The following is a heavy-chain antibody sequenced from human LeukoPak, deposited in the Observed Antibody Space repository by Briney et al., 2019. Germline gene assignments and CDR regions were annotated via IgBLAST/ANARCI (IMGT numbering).Heavy chain of an antibody. J-gene: IGHJ4*02. V-gene: IGHV1-69*13. CDR2: IIPIFGTA. Sequence: GASVKVSFTASGGTFISYAISWVRQAPGQGLEWMGGIIPIFGTANYAQKFQGRVTITADESTSTAYMELSSLRSEDTAVYYCARGGYFSYYFDYWGQGTLVTVSS. CDR3: ARGGYFSYYFDY. D-gene: IGHD3-22*01. CDR1: GGTFISYA.